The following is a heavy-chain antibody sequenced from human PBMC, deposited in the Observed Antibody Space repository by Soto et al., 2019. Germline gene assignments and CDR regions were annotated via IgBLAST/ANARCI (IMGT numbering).Heavy chain of an antibody. CDR2: ISSSSSTI. J-gene: IGHJ4*02. V-gene: IGHV3-48*02. D-gene: IGHD3-22*01. Sequence: EVQLVESGGGLVQPGGSLRLSCAASGFTFSSYSMNWVRQAPGKGLEWVSYISSSSSTIYYADSVKGRFTISRDNAKNSLYLQMNSLRDEDTPVYYCARDLFSSGYYPTQLDYWGQGTLVTVSS. CDR1: GFTFSSYS. CDR3: ARDLFSSGYYPTQLDY.